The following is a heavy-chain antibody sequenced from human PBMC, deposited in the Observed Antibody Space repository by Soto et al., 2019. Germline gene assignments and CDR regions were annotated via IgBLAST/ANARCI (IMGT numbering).Heavy chain of an antibody. CDR3: AVVDSTGNWFDP. D-gene: IGHD6-25*01. J-gene: IGHJ5*02. CDR2: IYYSGST. V-gene: IGHV4-31*08. Sequence: SETLSLTCTVSGGSISSSGYYWSWIRQHPGKGLEWIGYIYYSGSTYYNPSLKSRVTISVDTSKNQFTLKLISVTAADTAVYYCAVVDSTGNWFDPWGEGALLTVSS. CDR1: GGSISSSGYY.